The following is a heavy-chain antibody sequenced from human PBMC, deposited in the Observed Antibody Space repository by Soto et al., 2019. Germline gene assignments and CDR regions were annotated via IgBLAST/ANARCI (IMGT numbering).Heavy chain of an antibody. CDR3: AIGRNYYDSSGYSPFDY. V-gene: IGHV3-23*01. CDR1: GFTFDSYA. Sequence: GGSLRLSCAASGFTFDSYAMSWVRQAPGKGLEWVSAISGSGGSTYYADSVKGRFTISRDNSKNTLYLQMNSLRAEDTAVYYCAIGRNYYDSSGYSPFDYWGQGTLVTVSS. J-gene: IGHJ4*02. CDR2: ISGSGGST. D-gene: IGHD3-22*01.